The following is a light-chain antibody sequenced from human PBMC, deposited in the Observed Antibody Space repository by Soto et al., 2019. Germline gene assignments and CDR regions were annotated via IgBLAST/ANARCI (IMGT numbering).Light chain of an antibody. J-gene: IGKJ4*01. CDR1: QSVTGNS. CDR2: GAS. V-gene: IGKV3-20*01. CDR3: HRYGDSPLT. Sequence: EIVLTQFPGTLSLSPGERATLSCRASQSVTGNSLAWYQQKLGRAPRVLIYGASNRATGIPDRFGGSGSGTDFTLTISRLEPEDFALYFCHRYGDSPLTFGGGTKVDIK.